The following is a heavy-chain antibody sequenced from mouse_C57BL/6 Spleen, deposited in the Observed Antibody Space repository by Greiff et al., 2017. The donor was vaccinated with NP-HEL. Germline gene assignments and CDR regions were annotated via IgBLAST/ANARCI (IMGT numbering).Heavy chain of an antibody. Sequence: EVQLQESGPGLVKPSQSLSLTCSVTGYSITSGYYWNWIRQFPGNKLEWMGYISYDGSNNYNPSLKNRISITRDTSKNQFFLKLNSVTTEDTATYYCARGDYYGSSLLYWGQGTSVTVSS. CDR2: ISYDGSN. CDR1: GYSITSGYY. J-gene: IGHJ4*01. D-gene: IGHD1-1*01. V-gene: IGHV3-6*01. CDR3: ARGDYYGSSLLY.